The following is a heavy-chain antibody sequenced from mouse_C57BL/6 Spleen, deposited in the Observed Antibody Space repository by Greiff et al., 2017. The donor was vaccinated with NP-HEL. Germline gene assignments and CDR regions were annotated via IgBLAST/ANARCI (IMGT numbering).Heavy chain of an antibody. D-gene: IGHD1-1*01. Sequence: EVKLMESGGGLVQPGGSLKLSCAASGFTFSDYGMAWVRQAPRKGPEWVAFISNLAYSIYYADTVTGRFTISRENAKNTLYLEMSSLRSEDTAMYYCARQELYYGSSYAYWGQGTLVTVSA. CDR2: ISNLAYSI. V-gene: IGHV5-15*01. J-gene: IGHJ3*01. CDR3: ARQELYYGSSYAY. CDR1: GFTFSDYG.